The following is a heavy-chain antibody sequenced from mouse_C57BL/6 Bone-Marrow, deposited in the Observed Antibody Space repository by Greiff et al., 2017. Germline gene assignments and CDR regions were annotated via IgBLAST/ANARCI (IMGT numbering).Heavy chain of an antibody. J-gene: IGHJ3*01. CDR2: IYPRSGNT. Sequence: QVQLKESGAELARPGASVKLSCKASGYTFTSYGISWVKQRTGQGLEWIGEIYPRSGNTYYNEKFKGKATLTADKSSSTAYMELRSLTSEDSAVYFCARSKGQFAYWGQGTLVTVSA. V-gene: IGHV1-81*01. CDR3: ARSKGQFAY. CDR1: GYTFTSYG.